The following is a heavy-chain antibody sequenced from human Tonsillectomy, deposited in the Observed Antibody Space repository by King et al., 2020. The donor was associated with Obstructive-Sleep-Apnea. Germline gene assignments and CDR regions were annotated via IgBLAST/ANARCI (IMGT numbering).Heavy chain of an antibody. CDR3: ARVREYTYGGGFWN. D-gene: IGHD5-18*01. CDR2: IIPISDKT. V-gene: IGHV1-69*14. Sequence: VQLVQSGAEVKTPGSSVKVSCKASGSTFNSFAINWVRQAPGQGLEWMGGIIPISDKTEYAQKFQGRITITADKSTSTSYMELTSLRSDDTAVYYCARVREYTYGGGFWNWGQGTLVTVSS. CDR1: GSTFNSFA. J-gene: IGHJ4*02.